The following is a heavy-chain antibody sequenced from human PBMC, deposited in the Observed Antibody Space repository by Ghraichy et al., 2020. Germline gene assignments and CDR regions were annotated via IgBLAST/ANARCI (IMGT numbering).Heavy chain of an antibody. CDR3: AKRCGGCPYYYYGMDV. V-gene: IGHV3-23*01. CDR1: GFTFSSYA. J-gene: IGHJ6*02. CDR2: ISGSGGST. D-gene: IGHD6-19*01. Sequence: GGSLRLSCAASGFTFSSYAMSWVRQAPGKGLEWVSAISGSGGSTYYADSVKGRFTISRDNSKNTLYLQMNSLRAEDTAVYYCAKRCGGCPYYYYGMDVWGQGTTVTVSS.